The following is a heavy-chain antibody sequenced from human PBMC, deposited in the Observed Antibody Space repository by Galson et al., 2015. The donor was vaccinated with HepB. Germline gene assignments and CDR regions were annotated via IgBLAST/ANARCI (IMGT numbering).Heavy chain of an antibody. J-gene: IGHJ4*02. V-gene: IGHV3-49*03. D-gene: IGHD2-2*01. CDR2: LRSKAYGGTR. CDR3: TREVDCSGTSCYPT. Sequence: SLRLSCAASGFTFGDYAISWFRQAPGKVLEWVGFLRSKAYGGTREYAASVKGRFIISRADSRSIAYLQMNSLKTEDTAVYYCTREVDCSGTSCYPTWGQGTLVTVSS. CDR1: GFTFGDYA.